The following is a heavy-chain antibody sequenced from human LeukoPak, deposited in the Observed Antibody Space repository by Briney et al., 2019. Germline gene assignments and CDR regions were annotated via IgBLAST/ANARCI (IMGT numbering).Heavy chain of an antibody. J-gene: IGHJ4*02. V-gene: IGHV3-49*03. Sequence: GSLRLSCTASGFTFGDYAMSWFRQAPGKGLEWVGFIRSKAYGGTTEYAASVKGRFTISRDDSKSIAYLQMNSLKTEDTAVYYCTRGRAVAGTYENDYWGQGTLVTVSS. CDR1: GFTFGDYA. CDR2: IRSKAYGGTT. CDR3: TRGRAVAGTYENDY. D-gene: IGHD6-19*01.